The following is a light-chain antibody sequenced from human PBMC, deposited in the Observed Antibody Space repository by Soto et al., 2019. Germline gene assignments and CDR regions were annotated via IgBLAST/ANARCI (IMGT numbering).Light chain of an antibody. CDR2: ATS. J-gene: IGKJ1*01. Sequence: DTQMTQSPSSVSAAVGDTVTITCRPSQGISVWLAWYQLRPGQAPKLLIYATSRVHGVPSMFAGRGSETDFTLTINNLQPEDSAIYYCQQGNSFPWTFGQGTKVEVK. CDR3: QQGNSFPWT. CDR1: QGISVW. V-gene: IGKV1-12*01.